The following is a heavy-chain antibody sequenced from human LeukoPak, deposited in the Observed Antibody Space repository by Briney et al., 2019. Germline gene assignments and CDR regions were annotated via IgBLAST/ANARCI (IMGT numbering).Heavy chain of an antibody. D-gene: IGHD2-2*01. J-gene: IGHJ4*02. CDR1: GFTFSSYS. V-gene: IGHV3-21*01. Sequence: GSLRLSCAASGFTFSSYSMNWVRQAPGKGLEWVSSISSSSSYIYYADSVKGRFTISRDNAKNSLYLQMNSLRAEDTAVYYCARDPYCSSTSCYPDYWGQGTLVTVSS. CDR2: ISSSSSYI. CDR3: ARDPYCSSTSCYPDY.